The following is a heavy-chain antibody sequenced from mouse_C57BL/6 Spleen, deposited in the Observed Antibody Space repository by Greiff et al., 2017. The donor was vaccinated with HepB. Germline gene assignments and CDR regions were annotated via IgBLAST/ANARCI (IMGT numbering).Heavy chain of an antibody. V-gene: IGHV2-2*01. CDR1: GFSLTSYG. CDR2: IWSGGST. CDR3: ARRGLYDYDTYAMDY. J-gene: IGHJ4*01. Sequence: VMLVESGPGLVQPSQSLSITCTVSGFSLTSYGVHWVRQSPGKGLEWLGVIWSGGSTDYNAAFISRLSISKDNSKSQVFFKMNSLQADDTAIYYCARRGLYDYDTYAMDYWGQGTSVTVSS. D-gene: IGHD2-4*01.